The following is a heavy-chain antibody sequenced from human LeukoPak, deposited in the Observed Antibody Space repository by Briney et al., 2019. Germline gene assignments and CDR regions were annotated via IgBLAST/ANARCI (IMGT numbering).Heavy chain of an antibody. J-gene: IGHJ4*02. Sequence: ASVKVSCKASGYTFTSYDINWVRQATGQGLEWMGWMNPNSGNTGYAQKFQGGVTMTRNTSISTAYMELSSLRSEDTAVYYCARGSYYGSGSYHGGAGFDYWGQGTLVTVSS. D-gene: IGHD3-10*01. CDR3: ARGSYYGSGSYHGGAGFDY. CDR1: GYTFTSYD. V-gene: IGHV1-8*01. CDR2: MNPNSGNT.